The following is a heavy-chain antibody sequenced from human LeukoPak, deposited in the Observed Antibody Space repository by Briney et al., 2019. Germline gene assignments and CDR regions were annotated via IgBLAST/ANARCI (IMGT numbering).Heavy chain of an antibody. J-gene: IGHJ3*02. CDR2: ISSSSSYI. CDR3: ARVMLEGITWFDAFDI. D-gene: IGHD3-16*01. Sequence: PGGSLRLSCAASGFTFSSYSMNWVRQAPGKGLEWVSSISSSSSYIYYADSVKGRFTISRDNAKNSLYLQMNSLRAEDTAVYFCARVMLEGITWFDAFDIWGQGTTVIVSS. V-gene: IGHV3-21*04. CDR1: GFTFSSYS.